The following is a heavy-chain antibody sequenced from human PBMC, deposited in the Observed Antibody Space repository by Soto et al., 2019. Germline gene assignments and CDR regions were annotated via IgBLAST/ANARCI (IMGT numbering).Heavy chain of an antibody. CDR1: GFTVSSNY. D-gene: IGHD4-17*01. Sequence: EVQLVESGGGLVQPGESLRLSCAVSGFTVSSNYMSWVRQAPGKGLEWVSVIYRGGNTFYTDSVKGRFTISRDNSNNTLYLQMNSLRVEDTAVYYCASAPLGPLTPVNVWGQGTLVTVSS. J-gene: IGHJ4*02. CDR3: ASAPLGPLTPVNV. CDR2: IYRGGNT. V-gene: IGHV3-66*01.